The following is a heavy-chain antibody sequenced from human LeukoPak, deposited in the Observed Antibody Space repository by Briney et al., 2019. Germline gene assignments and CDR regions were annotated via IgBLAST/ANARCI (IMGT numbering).Heavy chain of an antibody. J-gene: IGHJ4*02. Sequence: GGSLRLSCAASGFTFSDYYMSWIRQAPGKGLEWVSYISSSGSTIYYADSVKGRFTISRDNAKNSLYLQMNSLRAEDTAVYYSARASHCGGDCYSIDYWGQGTLVTVSS. CDR3: ARASHCGGDCYSIDY. CDR2: ISSSGSTI. V-gene: IGHV3-11*01. CDR1: GFTFSDYY. D-gene: IGHD2-21*02.